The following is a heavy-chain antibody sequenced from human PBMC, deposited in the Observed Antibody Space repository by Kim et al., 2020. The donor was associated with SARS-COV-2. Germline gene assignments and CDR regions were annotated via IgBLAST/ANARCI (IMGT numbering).Heavy chain of an antibody. CDR3: ARNGTGSNWGTIDY. Sequence: DPVKTRFTNSGDNAKNSLELQMNSLRAEDTDVYYCARNGTGSNWGTIDYWGQGTLVTVSS. V-gene: IGHV3-21*01. D-gene: IGHD3-10*01. J-gene: IGHJ4*02.